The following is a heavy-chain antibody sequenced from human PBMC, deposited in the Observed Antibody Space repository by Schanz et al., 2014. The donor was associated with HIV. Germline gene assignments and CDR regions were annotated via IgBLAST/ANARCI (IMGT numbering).Heavy chain of an antibody. V-gene: IGHV3-30*03. CDR1: GFTFSNYG. D-gene: IGHD2-15*01. CDR3: VRDAAGRFSDRSPGY. Sequence: QVQLVESGGGVVRPGKSLRLSCEASGFTFSNYGMHWVRQAPGKGLEWVAVISYDGRNKKYGESVKGRFTISRDNSKNTLYLQLKSLRAEDTAVYYCVRDAAGRFSDRSPGYWGQGTLVIVSS. CDR2: ISYDGRNK. J-gene: IGHJ4*01.